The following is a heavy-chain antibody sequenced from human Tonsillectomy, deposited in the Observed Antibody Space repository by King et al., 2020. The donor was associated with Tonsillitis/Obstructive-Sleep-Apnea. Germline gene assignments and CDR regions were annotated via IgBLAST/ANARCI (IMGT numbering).Heavy chain of an antibody. CDR2: IYYSGST. Sequence: QLQESGPGLVKPSETLSLTCSVSGGSISSSSYYWGWIRQPPGKGLEWIGSIYYSGSTYYNPSLKSRVTMSVDTHKNQFSLKLSSVTAADRAVYYCARHAPDYYDICGSSYYMDVWGKGTTVTVSS. V-gene: IGHV4-39*01. J-gene: IGHJ6*03. CDR3: ARHAPDYYDICGSSYYMDV. D-gene: IGHD3-22*01. CDR1: GGSISSSSYY.